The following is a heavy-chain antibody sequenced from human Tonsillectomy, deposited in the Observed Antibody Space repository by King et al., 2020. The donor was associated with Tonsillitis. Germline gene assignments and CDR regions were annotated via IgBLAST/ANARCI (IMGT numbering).Heavy chain of an antibody. V-gene: IGHV5-51*03. J-gene: IGHJ5*02. CDR1: GYNFARFW. CDR3: VRPFAAAGFDP. CDR2: MFPGDSDT. Sequence: VQLVESGAEVKKPGESLTISCKSSGYNFARFWIGWVRQMPGNGLEWMGFMFPGDSDTRYSPSFEGQVTMSVDKSISTAYLQWSSLKASDTAMYYCVRPFAAAGFDPWGQGTLVTVSS. D-gene: IGHD6-13*01.